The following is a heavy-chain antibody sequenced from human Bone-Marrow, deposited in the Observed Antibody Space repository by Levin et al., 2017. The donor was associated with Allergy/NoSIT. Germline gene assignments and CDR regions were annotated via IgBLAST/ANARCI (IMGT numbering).Heavy chain of an antibody. CDR2: ISGSGGST. CDR1: GFTFSSYA. V-gene: IGHV3-23*01. J-gene: IGHJ4*02. Sequence: GGSLRLSCAASGFTFSSYAMSWVRQAPGKGLEWVSAISGSGGSTYYADSVKGRFTISRDNSKNTLYLQMNSLRAEDTAVYYCAKDLPLQYSSGSLFDYWGQGTLVTVSS. D-gene: IGHD6-19*01. CDR3: AKDLPLQYSSGSLFDY.